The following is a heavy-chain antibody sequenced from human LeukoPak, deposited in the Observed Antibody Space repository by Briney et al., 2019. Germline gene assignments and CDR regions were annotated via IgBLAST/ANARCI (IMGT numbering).Heavy chain of an antibody. D-gene: IGHD2-2*02. CDR2: IHHSGST. CDR3: ASHKYPVQAFDV. CDR1: GGSFNDYY. Sequence: PSETLSLTCGVYGGSFNDYYWSWIRQSPGTGLEWIGEIHHSGSTNYNSSLESRVTISIDTSYNQFSLKLTSVTAADTAVYYCASHKYPVQAFDVWGQGTMVTVSS. J-gene: IGHJ3*01. V-gene: IGHV4-34*01.